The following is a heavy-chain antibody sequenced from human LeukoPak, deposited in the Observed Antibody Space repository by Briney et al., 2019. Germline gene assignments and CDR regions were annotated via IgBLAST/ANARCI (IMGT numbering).Heavy chain of an antibody. V-gene: IGHV4-31*03. CDR2: IYYSGGT. CDR1: GGSISSGGYY. D-gene: IGHD3-22*01. Sequence: SETLSLTCTVSGGSISSGGYYWSWIRQHPGKGLVWLGYIYYSGGTYYNPSLKSRVTISVDTSKNQFSLKLSSVTAADTAVYYCARLVYYYDSSAYYLDYWGQGTLVTVSS. J-gene: IGHJ4*02. CDR3: ARLVYYYDSSAYYLDY.